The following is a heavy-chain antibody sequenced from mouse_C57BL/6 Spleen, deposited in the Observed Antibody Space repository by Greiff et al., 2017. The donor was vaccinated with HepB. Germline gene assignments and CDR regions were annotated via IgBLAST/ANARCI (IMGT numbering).Heavy chain of an antibody. CDR2: ISNGGGST. CDR1: GFTFSDYY. V-gene: IGHV5-12*01. Sequence: EVHLVESGGGLVQPGGSLKLSCAASGFTFSDYYMYWVRQTPEKRLEWVAYISNGGGSTYYPDTVKGRFTISRDNAKNTLYLQMSRLKSEDTAMYYCARHGAGTSWFAYWGQGTLVTVSA. CDR3: ARHGAGTSWFAY. D-gene: IGHD4-1*01. J-gene: IGHJ3*01.